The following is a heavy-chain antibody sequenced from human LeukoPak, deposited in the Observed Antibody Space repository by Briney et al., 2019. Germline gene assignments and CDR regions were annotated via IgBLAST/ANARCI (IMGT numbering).Heavy chain of an antibody. CDR1: GFTFSSYG. J-gene: IGHJ3*02. Sequence: PGGSLRLSCAASGFTFSSYGMPWVRQAPGKGLEWVSYISSSNSTIYYADSVKGRFTISRDNAKNSLYLQMNSLRAEDTAVYYCARDQDYYDSSGYPDAFDIWGQGTMVTVSS. D-gene: IGHD3-22*01. CDR3: ARDQDYYDSSGYPDAFDI. CDR2: ISSSNSTI. V-gene: IGHV3-48*01.